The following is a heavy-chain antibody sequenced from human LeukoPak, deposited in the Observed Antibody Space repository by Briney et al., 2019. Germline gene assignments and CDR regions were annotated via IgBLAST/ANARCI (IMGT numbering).Heavy chain of an antibody. Sequence: GGSLRLSCAASGFTFSSYGMHWVRQAPGKGLEWVAVIWYDGSNKYYADSVRGRFTVSRDNSKNTVYLQMNSLSAEDTALYYCAKDQTQSWGPYFDYWGQGTLVTVSS. D-gene: IGHD7-27*01. CDR2: IWYDGSNK. J-gene: IGHJ4*02. CDR3: AKDQTQSWGPYFDY. CDR1: GFTFSSYG. V-gene: IGHV3-33*06.